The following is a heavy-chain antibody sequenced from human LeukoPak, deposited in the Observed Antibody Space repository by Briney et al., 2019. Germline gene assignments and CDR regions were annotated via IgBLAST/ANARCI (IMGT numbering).Heavy chain of an antibody. D-gene: IGHD6-19*01. CDR1: GGSFSGYY. CDR3: AREVAGAGRRFDY. Sequence: PSETLSLTSAVYGGSFSGYYWSWIRQPPGKGLEWIGEINHSGSTNYNPSLKSRVTISVDTSKNQFSLKLSSVTAADTAVYYCAREVAGAGRRFDYWGQGTLVTVSS. CDR2: INHSGST. V-gene: IGHV4-34*01. J-gene: IGHJ4*02.